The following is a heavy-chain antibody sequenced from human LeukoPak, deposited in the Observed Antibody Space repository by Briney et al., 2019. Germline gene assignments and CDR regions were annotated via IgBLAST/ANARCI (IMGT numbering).Heavy chain of an antibody. Sequence: GGSLRLSCAASGFTFSSYGMHWVRQAPGKGLEWVAVIWYDGSNKYYADSVKGRFTISRDNSKNTLYLQMNSLRAEGTAVYYCARDWGMNPFDYWGQGTLVTVSS. D-gene: IGHD3-16*01. V-gene: IGHV3-33*01. CDR2: IWYDGSNK. J-gene: IGHJ4*02. CDR3: ARDWGMNPFDY. CDR1: GFTFSSYG.